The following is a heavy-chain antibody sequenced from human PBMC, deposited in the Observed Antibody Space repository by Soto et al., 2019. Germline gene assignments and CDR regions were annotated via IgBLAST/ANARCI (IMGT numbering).Heavy chain of an antibody. J-gene: IGHJ4*02. CDR1: GFSLSTSGVG. CDR3: AHLYYDILTGYVYFDY. CDR2: IYWDDDK. Sequence: QITLKESGPTLVKPTQTLTLTCTFSGFSLSTSGVGVGWIHQPPGKALEWLALIYWDDDKRYSPSLKSRLTITKDTSKNQVVLTMTNMDPVDTATYYCAHLYYDILTGYVYFDYWGQGTLVTVSS. V-gene: IGHV2-5*02. D-gene: IGHD3-9*01.